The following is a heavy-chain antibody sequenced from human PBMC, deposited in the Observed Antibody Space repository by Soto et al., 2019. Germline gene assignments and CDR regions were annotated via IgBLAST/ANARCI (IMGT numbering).Heavy chain of an antibody. CDR1: GYSFTNYW. CDR2: IHPCDSES. J-gene: IGHJ6*02. V-gene: IGHV5-51*01. Sequence: PXESLKISFKVSGYSFTNYWIAWVRQTPGKGLEWMGIIHPCDSESRYSPSFQGQVTISADKSITTAYLQWSSLKASDTAMYYCARQIGHYGLDVWGQGTTVTVSS. CDR3: ARQIGHYGLDV.